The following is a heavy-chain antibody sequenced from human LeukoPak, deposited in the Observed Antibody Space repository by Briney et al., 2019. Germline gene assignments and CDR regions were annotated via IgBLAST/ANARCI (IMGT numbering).Heavy chain of an antibody. V-gene: IGHV3-23*01. CDR2: ISGSGGST. J-gene: IGHJ4*02. Sequence: GGSLRLSCAASGFTFSSYAMSWVRQAPGKGLEWVSAISGSGGSTYYADSVKGRFTISRDNSKNTLYLQMNSLRAEDTAVYYCAKDGDGYSSGWQIGDLDYWGQGTLVTVSS. CDR1: GFTFSSYA. D-gene: IGHD6-19*01. CDR3: AKDGDGYSSGWQIGDLDY.